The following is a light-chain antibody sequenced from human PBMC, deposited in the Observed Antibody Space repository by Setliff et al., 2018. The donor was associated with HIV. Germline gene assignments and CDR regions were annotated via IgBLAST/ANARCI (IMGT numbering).Light chain of an antibody. V-gene: IGLV2-14*03. CDR3: ASYRPNDLGV. Sequence: QSVLIQPASVSGSPGQSVNVSCTGTSSDVGSYDFVSWYQQLPGKAPKLLIYDVSDRPSGVSHRFSGSKSGNTASLTISGLQSEDEADYYCASYRPNDLGVFGTGTKVTVL. J-gene: IGLJ1*01. CDR2: DVS. CDR1: SSDVGSYDF.